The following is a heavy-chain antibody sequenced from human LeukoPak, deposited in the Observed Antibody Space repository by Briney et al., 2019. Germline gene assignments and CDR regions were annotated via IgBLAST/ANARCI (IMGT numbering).Heavy chain of an antibody. CDR3: AKDPPRYYYDSSGYD. Sequence: GGSLRLSCEGSGFNFNNYAMHWVRQAPGKGLEWVAFIRFDGSNKYYADSVKGRFTISRDNSKNTLYLQMNSLRAEDTAVYYCAKDPPRYYYDSSGYDWGQGTLVTVSS. V-gene: IGHV3-30*02. J-gene: IGHJ4*02. CDR1: GFNFNNYA. D-gene: IGHD3-22*01. CDR2: IRFDGSNK.